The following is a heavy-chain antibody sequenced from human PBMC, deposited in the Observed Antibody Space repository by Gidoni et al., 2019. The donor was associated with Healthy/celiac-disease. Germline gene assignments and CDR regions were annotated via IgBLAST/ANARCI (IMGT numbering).Heavy chain of an antibody. D-gene: IGHD5-18*01. CDR1: GFTFSKHW. CDR3: ARDDNDGYNDN. J-gene: IGHJ4*02. CDR2: MNPDGGAE. V-gene: IGHV3-7*03. Sequence: EVQLVESGGGLVQPGGSLRLSCAASGFTFSKHWMTWVRQAPGKGLEWVANMNPDGGAEYYVESVKGRFTISRDNAKNSLYLQMNSLRAEDTAVYYCARDDNDGYNDNWGQGTLVTVSS.